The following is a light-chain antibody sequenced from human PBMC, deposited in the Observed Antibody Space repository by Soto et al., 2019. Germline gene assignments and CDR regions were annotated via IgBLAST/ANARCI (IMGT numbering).Light chain of an antibody. J-gene: IGKJ1*01. CDR1: QNVDHW. CDR3: QRYNSNSRT. CDR2: DAS. Sequence: DIQMTQSPSTLSASVGDRVTITCRASQNVDHWVAWYQQKPGKAPKFLIYDASNLGSGVPSRFSGRGSGTEFTLTISSLQPDDFATYYCQRYNSNSRTFGQGTRV. V-gene: IGKV1-5*01.